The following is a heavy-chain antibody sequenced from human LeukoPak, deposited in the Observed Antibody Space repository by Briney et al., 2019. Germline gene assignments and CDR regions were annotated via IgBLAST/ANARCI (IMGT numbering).Heavy chain of an antibody. Sequence: GGSLRLSCAASAFTFSNYWMHWVRQVPGKGLEWVANIKQDGDQKHYVDSVRGRFIISRDNAKNSLHLQMNSLRAEDTAVCYCARFAKGYGSGDIDYWGQGTLVTVSS. D-gene: IGHD3-10*01. V-gene: IGHV3-7*01. J-gene: IGHJ4*02. CDR2: IKQDGDQK. CDR1: AFTFSNYW. CDR3: ARFAKGYGSGDIDY.